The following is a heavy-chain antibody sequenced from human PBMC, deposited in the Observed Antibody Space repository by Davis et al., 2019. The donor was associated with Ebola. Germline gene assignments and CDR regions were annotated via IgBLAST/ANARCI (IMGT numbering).Heavy chain of an antibody. V-gene: IGHV1-69*13. J-gene: IGHJ6*04. Sequence: AASVKVSCKTSGGTFSSYAITWVRQAPGQGLEWMGGIIPIFDTANYAQKFQGRVTITADESTSTAYMELSSLRSEDTAVYYCASGGVVGGTTSGYGMDVWGKGTTVTVSS. CDR3: ASGGVVGGTTSGYGMDV. CDR2: IIPIFDTA. CDR1: GGTFSSYA. D-gene: IGHD1-26*01.